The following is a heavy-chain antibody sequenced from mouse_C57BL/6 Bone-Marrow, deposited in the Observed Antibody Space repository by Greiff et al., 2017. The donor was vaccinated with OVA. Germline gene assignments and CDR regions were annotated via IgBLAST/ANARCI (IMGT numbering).Heavy chain of an antibody. D-gene: IGHD1-1*01. Sequence: VQLKQSGAELVRPGASVKLSCTASGFNIKDDYMHWVKQRPEQGLEWIGWIDPENGDTEYASKFQGKATITADTSSNTAYLQLSSLTSEDTAVYYFTTPPYYYGSSYWFAYWGQGTLVTVSA. CDR3: TTPPYYYGSSYWFAY. J-gene: IGHJ3*01. CDR1: GFNIKDDY. V-gene: IGHV14-4*01. CDR2: IDPENGDT.